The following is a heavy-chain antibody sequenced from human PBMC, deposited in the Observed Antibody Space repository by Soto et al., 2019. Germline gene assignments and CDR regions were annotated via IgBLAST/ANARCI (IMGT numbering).Heavy chain of an antibody. J-gene: IGHJ4*02. CDR1: GFSFSSYT. Sequence: GGSLRLSCAASGFSFSSYTMHWVRQTPGKGLERVAVISHDGGDKYYADSVKGRFTISRDNAKNSLYLQMNSLRDEDTAVYFCARGDTMIVVVPDPFDYWGQGTLVTVSS. CDR2: ISHDGGDK. D-gene: IGHD3-22*01. V-gene: IGHV3-30*04. CDR3: ARGDTMIVVVPDPFDY.